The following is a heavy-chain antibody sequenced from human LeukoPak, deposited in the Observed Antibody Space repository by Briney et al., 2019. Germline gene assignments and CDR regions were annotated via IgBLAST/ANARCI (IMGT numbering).Heavy chain of an antibody. D-gene: IGHD1-14*01. V-gene: IGHV3-7*01. CDR2: IKQDGSEK. Sequence: PGGSLRLSCAASGFTFSSYWMSWVRQAPGKGLEWVANIKQDGSEKYYVDSVKGRFTISRDNAKNSLYLQMNSLRAEDTAVYYCARPVSGGSRALSYWGQGTLVTVSS. CDR1: GFTFSSYW. J-gene: IGHJ4*02. CDR3: ARPVSGGSRALSY.